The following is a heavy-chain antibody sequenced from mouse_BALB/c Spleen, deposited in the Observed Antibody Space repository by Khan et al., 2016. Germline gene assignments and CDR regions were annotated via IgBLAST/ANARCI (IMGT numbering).Heavy chain of an antibody. V-gene: IGHV1-87*01. CDR1: GYTSANYW. J-gene: IGHJ3*01. Sequence: QVQLKESGAELARPGASVWLSCKASGYTSANYWMQWVKQRPGQGLEWIGSIYPGDGDTRYRQKFKDKATLPAAISSSPAYMHLRSVASEASAVLYCADARVVYWGQGTRVTVSA. CDR2: IYPGDGDT. CDR3: ADARVVY.